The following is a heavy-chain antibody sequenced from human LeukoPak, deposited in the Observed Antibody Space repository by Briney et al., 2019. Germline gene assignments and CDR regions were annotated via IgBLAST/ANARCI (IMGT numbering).Heavy chain of an antibody. D-gene: IGHD2-2*01. CDR1: GFTFSSYS. CDR2: INWNGGST. Sequence: GGSLRLSCAASGFTFSSYSMNWVRQAPGKGLEWVSGINWNGGSTGYADSVKGRFTISRDNAKNSLYLQMNSLRAEDTALYYCARDRYQLPSDWGQGTLVTVSS. V-gene: IGHV3-20*04. J-gene: IGHJ4*02. CDR3: ARDRYQLPSD.